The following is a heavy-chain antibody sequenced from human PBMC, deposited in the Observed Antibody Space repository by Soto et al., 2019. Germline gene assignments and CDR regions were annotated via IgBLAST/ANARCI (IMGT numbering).Heavy chain of an antibody. V-gene: IGHV4-31*03. Sequence: QVQLQESGPGLVKPSQTLSLTCTVSGGSISSGGYYWSWIRQHPGKGLEWIGYIYYSGSTYYNPSLKSRVTISVDTSKNQFSLKLSSVTAADTAVYYCARNVDTAMVRYNWFDPWGQGPLVTVSS. CDR2: IYYSGST. J-gene: IGHJ5*02. D-gene: IGHD5-18*01. CDR3: ARNVDTAMVRYNWFDP. CDR1: GGSISSGGYY.